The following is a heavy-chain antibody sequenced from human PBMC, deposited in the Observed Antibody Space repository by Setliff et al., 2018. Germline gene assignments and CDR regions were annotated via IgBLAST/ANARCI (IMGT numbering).Heavy chain of an antibody. CDR1: GGSISSYY. CDR2: IYTSGST. V-gene: IGHV4-4*07. Sequence: TSETLSLTCTVSGGSISSYYWSWIRQPAGKGLEWIGRIYTSGSTNYNPSLKSRVTMSVDTSKNQFSLKLSSVTAADTAVYYCARGQRYCSGGSCYYYMDVWGKGTTVTVSS. J-gene: IGHJ6*03. CDR3: ARGQRYCSGGSCYYYMDV. D-gene: IGHD2-15*01.